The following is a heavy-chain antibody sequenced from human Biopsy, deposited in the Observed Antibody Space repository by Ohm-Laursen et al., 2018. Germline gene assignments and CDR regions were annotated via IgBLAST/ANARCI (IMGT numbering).Heavy chain of an antibody. CDR1: GFTFSTYC. V-gene: IGHV3-74*03. Sequence: SLRLSCAASGFTFSTYCMQWVRQAPGKGLVWVSRINSNGRSTAYADSVKGRFTISRDNAKNTLYLQLNSLRAEGTALYYCASYDEAGGYFAYWGQGALVTVSS. D-gene: IGHD2-8*02. CDR2: INSNGRST. CDR3: ASYDEAGGYFAY. J-gene: IGHJ4*02.